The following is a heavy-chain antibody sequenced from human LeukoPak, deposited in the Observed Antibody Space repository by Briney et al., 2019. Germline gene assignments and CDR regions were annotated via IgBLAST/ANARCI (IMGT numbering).Heavy chain of an antibody. CDR1: GFTFSAHY. CDR2: ISGNGGDT. CDR3: ARGARASDS. Sequence: PGGSLRLSCAASGFTFSAHYMSWIRQSPGKGLEWLSHISGNGGDTNYADSVRGRITISRDNAKNSLFLQMSSLRAEDTAIYYCARGARASDSWGQGTLVTVSS. V-gene: IGHV3-11*05. J-gene: IGHJ4*02.